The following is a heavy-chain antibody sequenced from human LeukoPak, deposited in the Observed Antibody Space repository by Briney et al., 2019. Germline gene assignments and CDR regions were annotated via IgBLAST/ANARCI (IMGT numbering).Heavy chain of an antibody. J-gene: IGHJ4*02. CDR3: ARHLSGTTTAHYFDL. V-gene: IGHV4-39*01. CDR2: VYFSGSS. Sequence: SETLSLTCTVSGASISSGRNYWGWVRQSTGKGLEWIASVYFSGSSQYNPSLVSRAFISVDSSKNQVSLRLDSVTAADSAVYHCARHLSGTTTAHYFDLWGQGTLVTVSS. CDR1: GASISSGRNY. D-gene: IGHD4-17*01.